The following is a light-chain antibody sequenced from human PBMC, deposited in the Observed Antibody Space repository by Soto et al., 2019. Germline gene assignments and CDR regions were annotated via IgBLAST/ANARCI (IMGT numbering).Light chain of an antibody. CDR2: EVS. Sequence: QSALTQPASVSGSPGQSITISCTGTSSDVGGYNYVSWYQQHPGKAPKLMIYEVSHRPSGVSHRVSGSKSGNTASLTISGLQAEDEADYYCSSYTSSSTLGHVVFGGGTKLTVL. J-gene: IGLJ2*01. CDR1: SSDVGGYNY. CDR3: SSYTSSSTLGHVV. V-gene: IGLV2-14*01.